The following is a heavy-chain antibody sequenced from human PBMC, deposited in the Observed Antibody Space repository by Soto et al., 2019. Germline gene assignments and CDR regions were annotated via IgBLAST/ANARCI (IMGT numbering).Heavy chain of an antibody. CDR3: ASVPDY. Sequence: QLQLQESGSGLVKPSQTLSLTCAVSGGSISSGGYSWSWIRQPPGQGLEWIAYIYHSVSTYYNPTLKSRVTMSVDRSKDQFSLKLSSVTAGDTAVYYCASVPDYWGQGTLVTVSS. V-gene: IGHV4-30-2*01. J-gene: IGHJ4*02. CDR2: IYHSVST. CDR1: GGSISSGGYS.